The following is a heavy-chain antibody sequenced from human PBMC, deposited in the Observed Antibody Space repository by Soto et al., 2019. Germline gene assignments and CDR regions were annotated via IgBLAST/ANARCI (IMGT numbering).Heavy chain of an antibody. J-gene: IGHJ4*02. Sequence: QITLKESGPTLVTPTQTLTLTCTFSGFSLSTSGVGVGWIRQPPGKTLEWLAPIYWDDDKPYSPSLKSRLTITKDTSKTQVGLTMTNMDPVDTATYYCAHRRSYCSGGSCYSGFDYWGQGTLVTVSS. CDR1: GFSLSTSGVG. V-gene: IGHV2-5*02. D-gene: IGHD2-15*01. CDR3: AHRRSYCSGGSCYSGFDY. CDR2: IYWDDDK.